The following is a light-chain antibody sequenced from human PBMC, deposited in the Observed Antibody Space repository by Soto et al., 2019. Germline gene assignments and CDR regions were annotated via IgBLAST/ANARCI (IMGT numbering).Light chain of an antibody. CDR2: KVS. CDR3: MQATHWHRT. CDR1: QSLVYGDGNTY. J-gene: IGKJ2*01. Sequence: DVVMTQSPLSLPVTLGQPASISCRSSQSLVYGDGNTYLNWFQQRPGQSPRRLIYKVSNRDTELPDRFSGSGSGTDFTLKSSSVEAEDVGVSYFMQATHWHRTFGQGTKLEIK. V-gene: IGKV2-30*01.